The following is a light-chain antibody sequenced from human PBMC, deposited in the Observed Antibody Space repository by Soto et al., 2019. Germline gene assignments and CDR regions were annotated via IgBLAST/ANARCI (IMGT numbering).Light chain of an antibody. J-gene: IGKJ4*01. CDR3: RQHHSYPLT. V-gene: IGKV1-17*03. CDR2: EAS. Sequence: DIQITQSPSAMSASVGDRVTITFRASQGIVKYFAWFQQKTGKAPKRLIYEASSSQSGVTARFSGRGSGTEFILKISSLQPEDSAVYYCRQHHSYPLTFGGGTKVEIK. CDR1: QGIVKY.